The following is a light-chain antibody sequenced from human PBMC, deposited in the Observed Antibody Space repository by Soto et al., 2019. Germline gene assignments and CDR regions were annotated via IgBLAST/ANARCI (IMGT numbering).Light chain of an antibody. CDR3: SSYSGTNYHYV. Sequence: QSVLTQPPSASGSFGQSVTISCTGTSSDVGGYNYVSWYQQHPGKAPKLMIYEVSERPSGVPDRFSGSKSGNTASLTVSGLQADDEADYYCSSYSGTNYHYVFGTGIKVTVL. CDR2: EVS. CDR1: SSDVGGYNY. V-gene: IGLV2-8*01. J-gene: IGLJ1*01.